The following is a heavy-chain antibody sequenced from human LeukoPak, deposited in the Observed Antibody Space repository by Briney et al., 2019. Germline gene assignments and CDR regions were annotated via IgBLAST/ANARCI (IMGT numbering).Heavy chain of an antibody. Sequence: ASVKVSCKASGYTFTTYYMHWVRQAPGQGLEWLGLINPTAGTTTYAQKFQGRVAMTRDTSTSKVYMELSSLTSEDTAVYYCARDWGYCSSTSCPWVYGMDVWGQGTTVTVSS. J-gene: IGHJ6*02. CDR1: GYTFTTYY. V-gene: IGHV1-46*01. CDR2: INPTAGTT. CDR3: ARDWGYCSSTSCPWVYGMDV. D-gene: IGHD2-2*01.